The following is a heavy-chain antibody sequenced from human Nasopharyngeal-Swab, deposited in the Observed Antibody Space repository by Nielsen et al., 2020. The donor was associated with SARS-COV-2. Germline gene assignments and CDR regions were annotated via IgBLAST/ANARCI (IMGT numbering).Heavy chain of an antibody. D-gene: IGHD5-18*01. CDR1: GFTFSSYS. CDR3: ARQAMDYYYYGMDV. CDR2: ISSSSSYI. Sequence: ETLSLTCAASGFTFSSYSMNWVRQAPGKGLEWVSSISSSSSYIYYADSVKGRFTISRDNAKNSLYLQMNSLRAEDTAVYYCARQAMDYYYYGMDVWGQGTTVTVSS. J-gene: IGHJ6*02. V-gene: IGHV3-21*01.